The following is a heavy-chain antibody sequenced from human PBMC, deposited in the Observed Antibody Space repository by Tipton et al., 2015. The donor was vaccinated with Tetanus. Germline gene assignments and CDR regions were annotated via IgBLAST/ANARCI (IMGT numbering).Heavy chain of an antibody. CDR3: ARVDIRTVDFWSGNVDV. CDR2: INPDGGST. J-gene: IGHJ5*02. CDR1: GYIFNSYY. Sequence: QVQLVQSGAEVKKPGASVKLSCEASGYIFNSYYMTWVRQAPGQGLEWMGIINPDGGSTGYALHFRRRITMTRDTATKTFYMELRNLRSDDTAVYYCARVDIRTVDFWSGNVDVWGRGTLVTVSS. V-gene: IGHV1-46*02. D-gene: IGHD3-3*01.